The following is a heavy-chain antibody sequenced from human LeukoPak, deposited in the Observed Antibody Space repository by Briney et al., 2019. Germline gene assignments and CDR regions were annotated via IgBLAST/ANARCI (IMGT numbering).Heavy chain of an antibody. V-gene: IGHV4-59*01. CDR2: VYYSWST. D-gene: IGHD2-15*01. J-gene: IGHJ4*02. CDR3: ARGVGVMVAATWGYIDY. Sequence: SETLSLTCTVSGGSISNYYWSWIRKPQGPGLEWIGYVYYSWSTNHNPSPKIRVTISVDTSKNQFSLKLSSVTAADTAVYYCARGVGVMVAATWGYIDYWGQGALVTVSS. CDR1: GGSISNYY.